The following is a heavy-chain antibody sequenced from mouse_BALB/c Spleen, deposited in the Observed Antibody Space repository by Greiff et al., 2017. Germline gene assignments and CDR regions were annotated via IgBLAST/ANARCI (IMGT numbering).Heavy chain of an antibody. J-gene: IGHJ3*01. Sequence: QVQLKESGPGLVAPSQSLSITCTVSGFSLTSYGVHWVRQPPGKGLEWLGVIWAGGSTNYNSALMSRLSISKDNSKSQVFLKMNSLQTDDTAMYYCAGYDYDERLAYWGQGTLVTVSA. V-gene: IGHV2-9*02. CDR1: GFSLTSYG. CDR2: IWAGGST. CDR3: AGYDYDERLAY. D-gene: IGHD2-4*01.